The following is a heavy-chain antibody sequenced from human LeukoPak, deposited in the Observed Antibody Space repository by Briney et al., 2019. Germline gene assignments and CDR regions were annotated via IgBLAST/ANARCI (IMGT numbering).Heavy chain of an antibody. D-gene: IGHD3-22*01. CDR3: ARDHSSGRYFDF. CDR1: GFTFSSYS. CDR2: ISGSSTYI. J-gene: IGHJ4*02. V-gene: IGHV3-21*01. Sequence: GGSLRLSCAASGFTFSSYSMNWVRQAPGKGLEWVSSISGSSTYIDYADSVKGRFTISRDNAKNALYLQMDSPRAEDTAVYYCARDHSSGRYFDFWGQGTLVTVSS.